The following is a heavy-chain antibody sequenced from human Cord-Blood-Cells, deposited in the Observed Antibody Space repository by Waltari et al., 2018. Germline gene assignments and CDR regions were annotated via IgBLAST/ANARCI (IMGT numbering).Heavy chain of an antibody. CDR2: MNPNSGNT. CDR1: GSTFTSYD. J-gene: IGHJ5*02. V-gene: IGHV1-8*01. D-gene: IGHD3-9*01. Sequence: QVQLVQSGAEVKKPGASVKVYCKASGSTFTSYDITWVRQPTGQGLEWMGWMNPNSGNTGYAQKFQGRVTMTRNTSISTAYMELSSLRSEDTAVYYCARAPDILTGYNNWFDPWGQGTLVTVSS. CDR3: ARAPDILTGYNNWFDP.